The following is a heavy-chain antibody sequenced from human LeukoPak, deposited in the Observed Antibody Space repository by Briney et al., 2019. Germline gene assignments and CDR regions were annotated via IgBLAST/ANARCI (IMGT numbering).Heavy chain of an antibody. D-gene: IGHD1-26*01. J-gene: IGHJ6*03. V-gene: IGHV3-21*01. Sequence: GGSLRLSCAASGFTFSNYNMNWVRQAPGKAMEWVSSITSSGTYNFYADSVRGRFTISRDNAKNSLYLQMDSLGPEDTAVYYCARDPYSGNYGNYYYYYMDVWGKGTTVTVSS. CDR2: ITSSGTYN. CDR3: ARDPYSGNYGNYYYYYMDV. CDR1: GFTFSNYN.